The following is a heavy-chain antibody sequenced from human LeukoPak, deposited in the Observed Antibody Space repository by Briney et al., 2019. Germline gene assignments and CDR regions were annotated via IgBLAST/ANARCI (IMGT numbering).Heavy chain of an antibody. CDR2: IYYSGST. V-gene: IGHV4-39*07. CDR3: ARDFSAAAGLDWFDP. J-gene: IGHJ5*02. D-gene: IGHD6-13*01. CDR1: GGSISSSSYY. Sequence: SETLSLTCTVSGGSISSSSYYWGWIRQPPGKGLEWIGSIYYSGSTYYNPSLKSRVTISVDTSKNQFSLKLSSVTAADTAVYYCARDFSAAAGLDWFDPWGQGTLVTVSS.